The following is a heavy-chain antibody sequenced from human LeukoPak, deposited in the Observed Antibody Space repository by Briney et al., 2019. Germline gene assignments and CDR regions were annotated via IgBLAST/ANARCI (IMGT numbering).Heavy chain of an antibody. CDR3: ARGRDSVSFIIDY. CDR2: ISSDGTTE. CDR1: GFTFASYS. J-gene: IGHJ4*02. D-gene: IGHD3-10*01. V-gene: IGHV3-30-3*01. Sequence: GGTLCFSCAGSGFTFASYSVHWDRQAPGKRLEWVAFISSDGTTEHYRGSVKGRFTLSRDNSKNTVSLQMSSLGTEDTAVYSCARGRDSVSFIIDYWAKGPLHPASS.